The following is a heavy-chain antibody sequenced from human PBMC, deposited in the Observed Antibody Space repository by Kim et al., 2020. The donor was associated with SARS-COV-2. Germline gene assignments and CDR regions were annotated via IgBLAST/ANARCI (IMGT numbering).Heavy chain of an antibody. Sequence: GGSLRLSCAASGFTFSSYSMNWVRQAPGKGLEWVLSISSSSSYIYYADSVKGRFTXSXDKAKNSLYLQMNSLRAEDTXLXYWXSQVVAAATYDYWGREPRSXSXQ. J-gene: IGHJ4*02. D-gene: IGHD2-15*01. CDR2: ISSSSSYI. CDR1: GFTFSSYS. V-gene: IGHV3-21*01. CDR3: XSQVVAAATYDY.